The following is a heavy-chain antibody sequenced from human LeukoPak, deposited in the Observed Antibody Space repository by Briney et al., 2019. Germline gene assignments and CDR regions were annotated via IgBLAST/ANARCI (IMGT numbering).Heavy chain of an antibody. CDR1: GGSFSGYY. D-gene: IGHD3-22*01. J-gene: IGHJ5*02. CDR2: INHSGST. V-gene: IGHV4-34*01. CDR3: ARGRSLDSSGYPNWFDP. Sequence: PSETLSLTCAVYGGSFSGYYWSWIRQPPGKGLEWIREINHSGSTNYNPSLKSRVTISVDTSKNQFSLKLSSVTAADTAVYYCARGRSLDSSGYPNWFDPWGQGTLVTVSS.